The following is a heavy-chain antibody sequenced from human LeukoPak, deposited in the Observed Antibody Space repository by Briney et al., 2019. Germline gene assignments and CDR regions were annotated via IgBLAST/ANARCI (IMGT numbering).Heavy chain of an antibody. CDR2: INHSGST. Sequence: PSETLSLTCAVYGGSFSGYYWSWIRQPPGKGLEWIGEINHSGSTNYNPSLKSRVTISVDTSKNQFSLKLSSVTAADTAVYYCAISAYDSSGYHAGFDYWGQGTLVTVSS. CDR3: AISAYDSSGYHAGFDY. CDR1: GGSFSGYY. D-gene: IGHD3-22*01. V-gene: IGHV4-34*01. J-gene: IGHJ4*02.